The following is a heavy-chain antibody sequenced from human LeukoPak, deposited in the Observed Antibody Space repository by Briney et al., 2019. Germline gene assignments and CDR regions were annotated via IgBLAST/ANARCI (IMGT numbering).Heavy chain of an antibody. D-gene: IGHD6-13*01. CDR2: IYYSGST. V-gene: IGHV4-39*07. J-gene: IGHJ4*02. Sequence: PSETLSLTCTVSGGSISSSSYYWGWIRQPPGKGLEWIGSIYYSGSTYYNPSLKSRVTISVDTSKNQFSLKLSSVTAADTAVYYCARALRYSSSWYGNFDYWGQGALVTVSS. CDR1: GGSISSSSYY. CDR3: ARALRYSSSWYGNFDY.